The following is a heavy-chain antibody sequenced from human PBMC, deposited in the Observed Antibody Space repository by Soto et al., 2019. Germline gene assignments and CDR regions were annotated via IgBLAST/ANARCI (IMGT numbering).Heavy chain of an antibody. D-gene: IGHD3-16*01. V-gene: IGHV3-21*01. Sequence: LRLSCAASGFTFSDYGMSWVRQAPGKGLEWVSSISSSSTYIYYADSVKGRFTISRDNAKNSLYLQMNSLRAEDTAVYYCAGGATLRLFNYWGRGTLVTVSS. CDR1: GFTFSDYG. J-gene: IGHJ4*02. CDR3: AGGATLRLFNY. CDR2: ISSSSTYI.